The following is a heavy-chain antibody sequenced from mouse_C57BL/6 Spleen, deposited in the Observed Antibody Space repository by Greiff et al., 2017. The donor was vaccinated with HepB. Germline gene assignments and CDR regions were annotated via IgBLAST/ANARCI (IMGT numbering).Heavy chain of an antibody. J-gene: IGHJ4*01. CDR3: AREDDYDVGPYAMDY. CDR1: GFTFSSYA. D-gene: IGHD2-4*01. CDR2: ISDGGSYT. Sequence: EVMLVESGGGLVKPGGSLKLSCAASGFTFSSYAMSWVRQTPEKRLEWVATISDGGSYTYYPDNVKGRFTISRDNAKNNLYLQMSHLKSEDTAMYYCAREDDYDVGPYAMDYWGQGTSVTVSS. V-gene: IGHV5-4*01.